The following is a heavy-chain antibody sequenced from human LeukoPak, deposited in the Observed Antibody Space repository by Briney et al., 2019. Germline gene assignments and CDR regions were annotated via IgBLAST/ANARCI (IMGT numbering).Heavy chain of an antibody. V-gene: IGHV3-21*05. CDR2: ISGSTTYT. J-gene: IGHJ4*02. Sequence: GRSLRLSCAASGFTFSSYGMQWVRQAPRKGLEWVSYISGSTTYTTYADSVKGRFTISRDNAKNSLYLQMNSLRGEDTAVYYCARLGSIAAAGTPDYWGQGTLVTVSS. CDR3: ARLGSIAAAGTPDY. D-gene: IGHD6-13*01. CDR1: GFTFSSYG.